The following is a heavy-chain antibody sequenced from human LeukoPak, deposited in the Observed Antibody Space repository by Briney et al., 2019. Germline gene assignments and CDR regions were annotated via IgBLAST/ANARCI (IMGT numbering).Heavy chain of an antibody. J-gene: IGHJ4*02. V-gene: IGHV4-30-4*08. CDR3: AGIYCSGGSCYFDY. Sequence: PSQTLSLTCTVSGDSISSGDYYWSWIRQPPGKGLEWIGYIYYSGSTYYNPSLKSRVTISVDTSKNQFSLKLSSVTAADTAVYYCAGIYCSGGSCYFDYWGQGTLVTVSS. CDR2: IYYSGST. CDR1: GDSISSGDYY. D-gene: IGHD2-15*01.